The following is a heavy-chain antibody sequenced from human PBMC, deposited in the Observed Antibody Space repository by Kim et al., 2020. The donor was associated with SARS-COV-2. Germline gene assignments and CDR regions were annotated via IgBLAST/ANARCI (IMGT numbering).Heavy chain of an antibody. CDR3: ARVVTIFGVVITHIDY. D-gene: IGHD3-3*01. V-gene: IGHV3-11*05. CDR2: ISSSSSYT. CDR1: GFTFSDYY. J-gene: IGHJ4*02. Sequence: GGSLRLSCAASGFTFSDYYMSWIRQAPGKVLEWVSYISSSSSYTNYADSVKGRFTISRDNAKNSLYLQMNSLRAEDTAVYYCARVVTIFGVVITHIDYWGQGTLVTVSS.